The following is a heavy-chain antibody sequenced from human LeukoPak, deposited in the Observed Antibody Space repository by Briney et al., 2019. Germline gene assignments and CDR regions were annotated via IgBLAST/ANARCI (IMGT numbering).Heavy chain of an antibody. CDR3: ARTAGSDSYYYYGMDV. V-gene: IGHV3-53*01. CDR1: GFTVSSNY. Sequence: GGSLRLSCAASGFTVSSNYMSWVRQAPGKGLEWVSVIYSGGGTYYADSVKGRFTISRDNSKNTLYLQMNSLRAEDTAVYYCARTAGSDSYYYYGMDVWGQGTTVTVSS. CDR2: IYSGGGT. D-gene: IGHD6-25*01. J-gene: IGHJ6*02.